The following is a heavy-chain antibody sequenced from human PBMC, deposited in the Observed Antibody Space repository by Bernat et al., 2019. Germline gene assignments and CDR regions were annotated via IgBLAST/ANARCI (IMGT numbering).Heavy chain of an antibody. CDR3: ARGGKQLSPYYYYMDV. V-gene: IGHV1-3*01. J-gene: IGHJ6*03. Sequence: QVQLVQSGAEVKKPGASVKVSCKASGYTFTSYAMHWVRQAPGQRLEWMGWINAGNGNTKYSQKFQGRVTITADKSTSTAYMELSSLRSEDTAVYYCARGGKQLSPYYYYMDVWGKGTTVTVSS. CDR2: INAGNGNT. CDR1: GYTFTSYA. D-gene: IGHD5-18*01.